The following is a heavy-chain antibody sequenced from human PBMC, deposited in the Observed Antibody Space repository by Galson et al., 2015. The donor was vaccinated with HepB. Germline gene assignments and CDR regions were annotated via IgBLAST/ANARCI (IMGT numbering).Heavy chain of an antibody. CDR1: GFNFSGSA. J-gene: IGHJ4*02. CDR2: IRSKTSNYAA. V-gene: IGHV3-73*01. CDR3: VRMGDLSGYSSR. Sequence: LRLSCAASGFNFSGSAIHWVRQASGKGPEWIGRIRSKTSNYAALYVQSLKGRFTISRDDSKNMAYLHMRSLKTDDTAVYYCVRMGDLSGYSSRWGQGTLVTVSS. D-gene: IGHD6-13*01.